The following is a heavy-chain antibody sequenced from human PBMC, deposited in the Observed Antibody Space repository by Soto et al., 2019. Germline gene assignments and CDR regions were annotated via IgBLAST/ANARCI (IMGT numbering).Heavy chain of an antibody. D-gene: IGHD3-22*01. V-gene: IGHV3-48*02. CDR1: GFSFSNYA. CDR2: ISIGSGSI. Sequence: EVQLVESGGGLVQPGGSRRVSCAASGFSFSNYAMNWVRQAPGKGLEWVSYISIGSGSIFYADSVKGRFTISRDDAKNSLYMQMNTLRDEDTAVYYGVRDDRCAFDFWGQGTMVTVSS. J-gene: IGHJ3*01. CDR3: VRDDRCAFDF.